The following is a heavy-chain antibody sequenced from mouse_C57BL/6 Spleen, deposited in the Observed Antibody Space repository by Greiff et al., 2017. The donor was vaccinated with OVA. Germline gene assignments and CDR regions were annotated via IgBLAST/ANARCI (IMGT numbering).Heavy chain of an antibody. V-gene: IGHV5-9-1*02. Sequence: EVKLMESGEGLVKPGGSLKLSCAASGFTFSSYAMSWVRQTPEKRLEWVAYISSGGDYIYYADTVKGRFTISRDNARNTLYLQMSSLKSEDTAMYYCTREGGSAHYYAMDYWGQGTSVTVSS. J-gene: IGHJ4*01. CDR2: ISSGGDYI. D-gene: IGHD1-1*01. CDR3: TREGGSAHYYAMDY. CDR1: GFTFSSYA.